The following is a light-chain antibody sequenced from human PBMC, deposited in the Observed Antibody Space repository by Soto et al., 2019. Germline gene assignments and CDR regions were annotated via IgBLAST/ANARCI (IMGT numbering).Light chain of an antibody. J-gene: IGKJ5*01. CDR3: QQYDNLLPIT. V-gene: IGKV1-33*01. Sequence: QMTQSPSSLSASVGDRVTSTCQASQDISKNLNWYQQKPGKAPKLLIYAASSLQTGVPPRCSGSGSATHFTFAISSLQPEDVATYYCQQYDNLLPITFGQGTRLEIK. CDR2: AAS. CDR1: QDISKN.